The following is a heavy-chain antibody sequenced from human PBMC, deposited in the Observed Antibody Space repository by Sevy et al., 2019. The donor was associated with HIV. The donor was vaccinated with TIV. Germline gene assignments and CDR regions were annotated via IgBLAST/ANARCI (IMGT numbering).Heavy chain of an antibody. J-gene: IGHJ5*02. CDR1: GFTFSSYD. CDR3: TRNGGAFDNGFDP. Sequence: GGSLRLSCTASGFTFSSYDMNWVRQAPGKGLEWVSKFSSSGSSIYYADSVKGRFTISRDNAKNSLNLQMNSLRAEDTAVYYCTRNGGAFDNGFDPWAQGTLVTVSS. CDR2: FSSSGSSI. D-gene: IGHD2-8*01. V-gene: IGHV3-48*03.